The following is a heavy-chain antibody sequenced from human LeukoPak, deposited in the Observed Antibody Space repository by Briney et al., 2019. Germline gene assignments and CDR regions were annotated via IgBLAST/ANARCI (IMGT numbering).Heavy chain of an antibody. CDR2: IWYDGSNK. CDR1: GFTFSSYG. Sequence: GRSLRLSCAASGFTFSSYGMHWVRQAPGKGLEWVAVIWYDGSNKYYADSVKGRFTISRDNSKNTLYLQMNSLRAEDTAVYYCARVRVARRSYYFDYWGQGTLVTVSS. CDR3: ARVRVARRSYYFDY. D-gene: IGHD6-6*01. V-gene: IGHV3-33*01. J-gene: IGHJ4*02.